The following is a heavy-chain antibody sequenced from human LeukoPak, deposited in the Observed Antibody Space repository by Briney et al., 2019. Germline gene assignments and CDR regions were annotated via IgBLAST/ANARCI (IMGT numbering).Heavy chain of an antibody. CDR1: GFTFSSYA. J-gene: IGHJ5*02. CDR3: AESPIGRRVDWFDP. V-gene: IGHV3-23*01. D-gene: IGHD1-26*01. Sequence: PGGSLRLSCAASGFTFSSYAMSWVRQAPGKGLEWVSAISGSGGSTYYADSVKGRFTTSRDNSKNTLYLQMNSLRAEDTAVYYCAESPIGRRVDWFDPWGQGTLVTVSS. CDR2: ISGSGGST.